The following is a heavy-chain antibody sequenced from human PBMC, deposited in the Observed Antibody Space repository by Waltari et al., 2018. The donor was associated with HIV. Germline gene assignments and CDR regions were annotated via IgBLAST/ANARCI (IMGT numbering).Heavy chain of an antibody. J-gene: IGHJ4*01. V-gene: IGHV3-11*01. D-gene: IGHD2-15*01. CDR2: ISTTGSAI. CDR3: ASRGVWCSAISCYGL. CDR1: GFPFRYYY. Sequence: QVQLVESGGNLVNPGGSLRLSCAASGFPFRYYYMSWIRQAPGKGLEWISYISTTGSAIYYADSVKGRFTISRDNSKNSLYLQMNNLRAEDTAVYFCASRGVWCSAISCYGLWGHGTLVTVSS.